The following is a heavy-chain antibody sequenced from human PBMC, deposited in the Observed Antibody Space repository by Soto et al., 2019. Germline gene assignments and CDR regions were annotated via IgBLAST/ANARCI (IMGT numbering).Heavy chain of an antibody. J-gene: IGHJ5*01. CDR1: GYSISSGYY. D-gene: IGHD3-3*01. Sequence: SESLSLTCAVSGYSISSGYYWGWIRQPPGKGLEWIGSIYHSGSTYYNPSLKSRVTISVDTSKHQFSLKLSSVMAEDTAVYYCARARYDFCITGVVFAAWGQGTPVTVSS. CDR3: ARARYDFCITGVVFAA. V-gene: IGHV4-38-2*01. CDR2: IYHSGST.